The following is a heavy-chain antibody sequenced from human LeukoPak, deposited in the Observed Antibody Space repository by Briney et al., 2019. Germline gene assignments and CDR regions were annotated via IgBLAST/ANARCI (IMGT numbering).Heavy chain of an antibody. CDR1: GFTFSSYA. Sequence: GGSLRLSCAASGFTFSSYAMSWVRQAPGRGLEWVSYISSSGTTISYAQSVKGRFTITRDNAQNSLTLHMNTLRADDTAVYYCAKDGGTHFDHWGQGTLVTVSS. CDR2: ISSSGTTI. D-gene: IGHD1-26*01. V-gene: IGHV3-48*01. J-gene: IGHJ4*02. CDR3: AKDGGTHFDH.